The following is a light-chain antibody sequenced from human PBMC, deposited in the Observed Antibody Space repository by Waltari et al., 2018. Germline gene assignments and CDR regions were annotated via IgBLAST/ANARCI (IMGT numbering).Light chain of an antibody. J-gene: IGKJ1*01. V-gene: IGKV4-1*01. CDR1: SCLYSSNNKNY. CDR3: QQYYSTPWA. CDR2: WAS. Sequence: SCLYSSNNKNYLAWYQQKPGQPPKLLIYWASTRESGVPDRFSGSGSGTDFTLTISSLQAEDVAVYYCQQYYSTPWAFGQGTKVEIK.